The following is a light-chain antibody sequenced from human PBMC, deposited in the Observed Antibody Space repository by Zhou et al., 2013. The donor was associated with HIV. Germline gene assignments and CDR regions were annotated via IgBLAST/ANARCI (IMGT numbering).Light chain of an antibody. V-gene: IGKV1-39*01. CDR3: QQFNSYPRT. J-gene: IGKJ2*01. CDR2: AAS. CDR1: QSISHY. Sequence: DIQMTQSPSSLSASVGDRVTITCRASQSISHYLNWYQQKPGKAPKLLIYAASSLQSGVPSRFSGSGSGTDFTLTISSLQPEDFATYYCQQFNSYPRTFGQGTKLEIK.